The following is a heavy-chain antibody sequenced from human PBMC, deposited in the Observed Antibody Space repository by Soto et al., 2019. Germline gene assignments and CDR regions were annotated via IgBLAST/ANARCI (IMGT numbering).Heavy chain of an antibody. Sequence: SETLSLTCTVSGGSISSYYWSWIRQPPGKGLELIGYIYYSGSINYNPSLKSRVTISVDTSKNQFSLKLSSVTAADTAVYYCARLGAQEIDPWGQGTLVTVS. J-gene: IGHJ5*02. V-gene: IGHV4-59*08. CDR1: GGSISSYY. D-gene: IGHD3-16*01. CDR2: IYYSGSI. CDR3: ARLGAQEIDP.